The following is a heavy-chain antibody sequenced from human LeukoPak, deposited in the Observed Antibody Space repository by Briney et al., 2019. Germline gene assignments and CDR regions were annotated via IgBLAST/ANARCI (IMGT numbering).Heavy chain of an antibody. Sequence: SETLSLTCSVSGGSIVSYYWSWIRQPAGKGPEWIGCIYPTGNTDYNPSLKTRVTMSTDLSKKQFSLRLRSVTAADTAVYYCARLKFYDSTGYSPGYYMDVWGKGTAVTVSS. CDR1: GGSIVSYY. CDR3: ARLKFYDSTGYSPGYYMDV. J-gene: IGHJ6*03. V-gene: IGHV4-4*07. D-gene: IGHD3-22*01. CDR2: IYPTGNT.